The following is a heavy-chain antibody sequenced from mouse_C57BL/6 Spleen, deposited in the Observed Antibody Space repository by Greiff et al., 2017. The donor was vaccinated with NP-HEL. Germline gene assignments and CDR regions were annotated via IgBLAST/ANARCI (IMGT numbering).Heavy chain of an antibody. J-gene: IGHJ4*01. V-gene: IGHV5-9-1*02. CDR1: GFTFSSYA. Sequence: EVQRVESGEGLVKPGGSLKLSCAASGFTFSSYAMSWVRQTPEKRLEWVAYISSGGDYIYYADTVKGRFTISRDNARNTLYLQMSSLKSEDTAMYYCTREDNDHYYAMDYWGQGTSVTVSS. CDR3: TREDNDHYYAMDY. D-gene: IGHD2-3*01. CDR2: ISSGGDYI.